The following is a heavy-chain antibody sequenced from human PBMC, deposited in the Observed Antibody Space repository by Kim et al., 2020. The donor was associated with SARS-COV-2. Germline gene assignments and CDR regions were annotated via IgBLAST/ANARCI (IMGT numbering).Heavy chain of an antibody. J-gene: IGHJ4*02. CDR2: IHYSGPI. CDR3: PRLHQALDY. V-gene: IGHV4-61*01. CDR1: GGSVTSGTYY. D-gene: IGHD2-2*01. Sequence: SETLSLTCTVSGGSVTSGTYYWTWIRQSPSKGLEWIGYIHYSGPINYNPSLKSRVTMSVDTSKNQFSLKLTSVTPADTAVYYCPRLHQALDYWGQGALVT.